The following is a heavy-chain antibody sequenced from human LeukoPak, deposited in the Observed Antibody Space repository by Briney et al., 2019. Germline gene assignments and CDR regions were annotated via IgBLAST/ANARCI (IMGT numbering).Heavy chain of an antibody. CDR3: ARGHYDARLNQADDAFDI. J-gene: IGHJ3*02. V-gene: IGHV4-34*01. CDR2: ISHSGTT. D-gene: IGHD4/OR15-4a*01. CDR1: GGSFSGYY. Sequence: PSETLSLTCGVNGGSFSGYYWSWIRQPPGKGMEWIGDISHSGTTKYNPSLKSRVTISVDTSKNQFSLKLNSVTAADTATYYCARGHYDARLNQADDAFDIWGHGTMVTVSS.